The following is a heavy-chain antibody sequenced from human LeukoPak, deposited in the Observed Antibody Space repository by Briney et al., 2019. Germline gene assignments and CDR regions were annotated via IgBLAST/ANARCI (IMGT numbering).Heavy chain of an antibody. D-gene: IGHD1-26*01. CDR3: ARDDPSIVGATENAFDI. CDR1: GGAVSSYY. J-gene: IGHJ3*02. Sequence: SETLSLTCTVSGGAVSSYYWSWIRQPPGKGLEWIGYIYYSGSTNYNPSLKSRVTISVDTSKNQFSLKLSSVTAADTAVYYCARDDPSIVGATENAFDIWGQGTMVTVSS. V-gene: IGHV4-59*02. CDR2: IYYSGST.